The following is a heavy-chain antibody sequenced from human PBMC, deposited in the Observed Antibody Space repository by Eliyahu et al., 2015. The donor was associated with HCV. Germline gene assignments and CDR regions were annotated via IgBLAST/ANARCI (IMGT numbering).Heavy chain of an antibody. CDR2: ISRSSSPI. CDR1: GFTFXXYS. CDR3: ARDTYYDFWRNGMDV. J-gene: IGHJ6*02. D-gene: IGHD3-3*01. Sequence: EVQLVESGGGLVQPGGSLXLSCVASGFTFXXYSMNWVRQAPGKGLEWVSYISRSSSPIYSADSVKGRFTISRDNAKNSLYLQMNSLRDEDTAVYYCARDTYYDFWRNGMDVWGQGTTVTVSS. V-gene: IGHV3-48*02.